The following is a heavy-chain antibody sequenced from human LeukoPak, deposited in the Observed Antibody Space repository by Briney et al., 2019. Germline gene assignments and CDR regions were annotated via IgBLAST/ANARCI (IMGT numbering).Heavy chain of an antibody. D-gene: IGHD2-2*02. V-gene: IGHV1-69*01. Sequence: SVKVSCNASGGTFSSYAISWVRQAPGQGLEWMGWIIPVFGASNYAQKFQGRVTITADESTRTAYMELSSLRSEDTAVYYCARVTGGRYCSTTSCYMRGWFDPWGQGTLVTVSS. J-gene: IGHJ5*02. CDR3: ARVTGGRYCSTTSCYMRGWFDP. CDR1: GGTFSSYA. CDR2: IIPVFGAS.